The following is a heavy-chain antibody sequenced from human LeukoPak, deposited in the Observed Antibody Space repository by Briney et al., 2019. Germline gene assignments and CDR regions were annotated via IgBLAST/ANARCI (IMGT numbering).Heavy chain of an antibody. Sequence: SETLSLTCTVSGGSIDTTSYLWAWIRQSPGKGLQWIGSVYYNVKTYYNPSLKSRVSISVDTSKSQFSLNLASVTAADTAMYYCARHNWNDGNFDYWGQGTLVTVSS. J-gene: IGHJ4*02. V-gene: IGHV4-39*01. CDR2: VYYNVKT. CDR3: ARHNWNDGNFDY. CDR1: GGSIDTTSYL. D-gene: IGHD1-20*01.